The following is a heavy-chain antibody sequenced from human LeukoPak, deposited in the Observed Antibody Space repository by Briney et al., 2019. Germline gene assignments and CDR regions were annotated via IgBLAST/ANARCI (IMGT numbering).Heavy chain of an antibody. V-gene: IGHV1-69-2*01. CDR2: VDPQDGET. CDR3: VRAAGPTKASDI. CDR1: VYIFVNYY. Sequence: ATVTVSFKTTVYIFVNYYIHWVQQAPGIGREWVGRVDPQDGETMYAPKFQGRVIITADTSADTVYMELSSLRSEDTAVYYCVRAAGPTKASDIWGQGTMVTVSS. J-gene: IGHJ3*02. D-gene: IGHD1-26*01.